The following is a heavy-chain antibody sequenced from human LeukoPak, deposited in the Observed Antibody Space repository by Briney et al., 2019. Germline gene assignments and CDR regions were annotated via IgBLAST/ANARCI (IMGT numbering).Heavy chain of an antibody. Sequence: ASVKVSCKASGYTFTSYGISWVRQAPGQGLEWMGWISAYNGNTNYAQKLQGRVTMTTDTSTSTDYMELRSLRSDDTAVYYCARDYYYDSIFFHYWGQGTLVTVSS. CDR3: ARDYYYDSIFFHY. D-gene: IGHD3-22*01. J-gene: IGHJ4*02. CDR1: GYTFTSYG. V-gene: IGHV1-18*01. CDR2: ISAYNGNT.